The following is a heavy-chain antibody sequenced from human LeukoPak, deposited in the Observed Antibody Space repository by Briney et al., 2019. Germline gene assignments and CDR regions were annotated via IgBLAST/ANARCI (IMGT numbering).Heavy chain of an antibody. Sequence: GGSLRLFCAASGFTFDDFAMHWVRHAPGKGLEGGLGLRWNSGSIGYADSVKGRFTISRDNAKNSLYLQMNSRRAEDTVLYYCANGRPLGYGSGSFDYWGQGTLVTVSS. J-gene: IGHJ4*02. CDR1: GFTFDDFA. CDR3: ANGRPLGYGSGSFDY. CDR2: LRWNSGSI. D-gene: IGHD3-10*01. V-gene: IGHV3-9*01.